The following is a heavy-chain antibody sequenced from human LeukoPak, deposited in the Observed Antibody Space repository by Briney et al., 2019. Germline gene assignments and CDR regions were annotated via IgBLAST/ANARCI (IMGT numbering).Heavy chain of an antibody. CDR3: AKDKHYLQADY. V-gene: IGHV3-7*01. D-gene: IGHD3-10*01. CDR2: IKQDGSET. J-gene: IGHJ4*02. Sequence: PGGSLRLSCAASGYTFSNHWMIWVRQAPGKGLEWVASIKQDGSETQYAGSVRGRFTISRDNAKNLLDRQMNSLTAEDTAVYNCAKDKHYLQADYWGQGTLVTVSS. CDR1: GYTFSNHW.